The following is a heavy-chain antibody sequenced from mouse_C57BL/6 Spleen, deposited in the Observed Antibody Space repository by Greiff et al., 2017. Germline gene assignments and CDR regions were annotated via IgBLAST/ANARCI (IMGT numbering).Heavy chain of an antibody. V-gene: IGHV5-16*01. CDR1: GFTFSDYY. D-gene: IGHD2-4*01. CDR2: INYDGSST. J-gene: IGHJ1*03. Sequence: EVQLQQSEGGLVQPGSSMKLSCTASGFTFSDYYMAWVRQVPEKGLEWVANINYDGSSTYYLDSLKSRFIISRDNAKNILYLQMSSLKSEDTATYYCARDDYGRYFDVWGTGTTVTVSS. CDR3: ARDDYGRYFDV.